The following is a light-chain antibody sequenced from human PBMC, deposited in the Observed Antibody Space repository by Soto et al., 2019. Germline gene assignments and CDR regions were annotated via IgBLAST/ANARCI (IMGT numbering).Light chain of an antibody. CDR1: QSVLYSSNNKNY. CDR3: QQYYSTPALT. CDR2: WES. Sequence: DIVMTQSPDSLAVSLGERAIINSKSSQSVLYSSNNKNYLAWYQQKPGQPPKLLIYWESTRESGVPDRFSGSGSGTDFTLTISSLQAEDVAVYYGQQYYSTPALTVGGGTKVQI. J-gene: IGKJ4*01. V-gene: IGKV4-1*01.